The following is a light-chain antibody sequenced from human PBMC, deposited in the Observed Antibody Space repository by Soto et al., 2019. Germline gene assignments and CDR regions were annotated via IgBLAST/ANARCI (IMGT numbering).Light chain of an antibody. CDR2: AAS. V-gene: IGKV1-9*01. Sequence: DIQLTQSPSFLSAFVGDRVTITCRASQGISSSLAWYQQKPGEAPKLLISAASTLQSGVPPRFSGSGSGTEFNLTISSLQPEDYARYYCQKVNTFPLTFGQGTRLYIK. CDR1: QGISSS. J-gene: IGKJ5*01. CDR3: QKVNTFPLT.